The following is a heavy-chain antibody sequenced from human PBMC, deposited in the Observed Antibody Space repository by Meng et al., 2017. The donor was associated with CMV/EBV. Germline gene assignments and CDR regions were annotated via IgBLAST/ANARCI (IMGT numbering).Heavy chain of an antibody. D-gene: IGHD2-2*01. J-gene: IGHJ6*02. CDR3: ARLNSVPAAISPHHYYYGMDV. CDR1: GYTFTSYG. Sequence: ASVKVSCKASGYTFTSYGISWVRQAPGQGLEWMGWISAYNGNTSYAQKLQGRVTMTTDTSTSTAYMELRSLRSDDTAVYYCARLNSVPAAISPHHYYYGMDVWGQGTTVTVSS. V-gene: IGHV1-18*01. CDR2: ISAYNGNT.